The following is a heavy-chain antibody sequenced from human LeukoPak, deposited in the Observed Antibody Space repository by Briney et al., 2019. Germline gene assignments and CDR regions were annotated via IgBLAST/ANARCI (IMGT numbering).Heavy chain of an antibody. D-gene: IGHD6-13*01. CDR1: GGSISSYD. Sequence: SETLSLTCTVSGGSISSYDWSWIRPPAGKGLEWIGRTYTSGSTNYNPSLKSRVTMSVDMSKNQFSLKLSSMIAADTAVYYCARVSSSWYQDWYFDLWGRGTLVTVPS. J-gene: IGHJ2*01. CDR2: TYTSGST. V-gene: IGHV4-4*07. CDR3: ARVSSSWYQDWYFDL.